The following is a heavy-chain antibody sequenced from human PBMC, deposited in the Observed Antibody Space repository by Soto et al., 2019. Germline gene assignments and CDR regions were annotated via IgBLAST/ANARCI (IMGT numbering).Heavy chain of an antibody. V-gene: IGHV3-21*01. Sequence: GGSLRLSCAASGFTFSSYSMNWVRQAPGKGLEWVSSISSSSSYIYYADSVKGRFTISRDNAKNSLYLQMNSLAAENTAVYCCARAGEYSSSSYYFWSQGTLVTVAS. D-gene: IGHD6-6*01. J-gene: IGHJ4*02. CDR1: GFTFSSYS. CDR3: ARAGEYSSSSYYF. CDR2: ISSSSSYI.